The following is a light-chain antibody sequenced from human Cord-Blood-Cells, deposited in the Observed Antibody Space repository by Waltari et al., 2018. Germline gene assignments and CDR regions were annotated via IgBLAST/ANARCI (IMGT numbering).Light chain of an antibody. CDR1: SSDVGSYNL. V-gene: IGLV2-23*01. CDR3: CSYAGSSTSV. Sequence: QSALTQPAPVSGSPGQSIPISCTGTSSDVGSYNLVSWYQQHPGKAPKLMIYEGSNRPSGVSNRFSGSKCGNTASLTISGLQAEDEADYYCCSYAGSSTSVFGGGTKLTVL. J-gene: IGLJ2*01. CDR2: EGS.